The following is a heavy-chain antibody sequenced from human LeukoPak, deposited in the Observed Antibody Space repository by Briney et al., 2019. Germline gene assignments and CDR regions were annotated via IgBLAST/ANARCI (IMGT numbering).Heavy chain of an antibody. V-gene: IGHV1-24*01. CDR2: IRPETGEP. Sequence: ASVKVSCTISGFGLSVLSIHWMRQAPGKGLEWVGGIRPETGEPIYAQKFQGRVTVTEDTVTDTGYMELRSLTSDDTAVYFCTTDSGRSYFYFNFWGQGTLVTVSS. J-gene: IGHJ4*02. CDR1: GFGLSVLS. CDR3: TTDSGRSYFYFNF. D-gene: IGHD3-10*01.